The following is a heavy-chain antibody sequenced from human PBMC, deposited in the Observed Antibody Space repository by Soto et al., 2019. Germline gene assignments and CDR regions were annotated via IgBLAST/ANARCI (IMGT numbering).Heavy chain of an antibody. CDR1: GASFSTSG. Sequence: QVQLVQSGAEVKKPGSSLKVSCKTSGASFSTSGISWVRQAPGQGLEWMGGIIPLFGTPKYARKFQGRVSHSWEGSGAPGYIDIGSLSTDRNAVYYCAPAASGVFGCCNWYRLDSSFGPLGQGSLVIVSS. V-gene: IGHV1-69*01. CDR3: APAASGVFGCCNWYRLDSSFGP. CDR2: IIPLFGTP. D-gene: IGHD3-16*01. J-gene: IGHJ5*02.